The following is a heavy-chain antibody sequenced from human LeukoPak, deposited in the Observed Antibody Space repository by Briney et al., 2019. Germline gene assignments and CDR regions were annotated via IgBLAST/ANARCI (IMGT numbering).Heavy chain of an antibody. Sequence: SETLSLTCTVSGGSISSDYWSWIRQPPGKGLEWIGNIYYSGGTNYNPSLKSRVTISVDTSKNQFSLSLSSVTAADTAVYYCARSSYDSSGYYGYWGQGTLVTVSS. D-gene: IGHD3-22*01. CDR3: ARSSYDSSGYYGY. J-gene: IGHJ4*02. CDR2: IYYSGGT. CDR1: GGSISSDY. V-gene: IGHV4-59*13.